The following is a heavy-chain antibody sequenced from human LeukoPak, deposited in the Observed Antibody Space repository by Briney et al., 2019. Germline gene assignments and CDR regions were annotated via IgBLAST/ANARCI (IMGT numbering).Heavy chain of an antibody. J-gene: IGHJ4*02. CDR3: AKRYTSDWYLFDY. D-gene: IGHD6-19*01. CDR2: ISGSGSST. V-gene: IGHV3-23*01. Sequence: PGGSLRLSCAASGFTFSSYAMSWVRQAPGKGLEWVSTISGSGSSTYYADSVKGRFTISRDNSKNTLYLQMNSLRAEDTAVYFCAKRYTSDWYLFDYWGQGTLVTVSS. CDR1: GFTFSSYA.